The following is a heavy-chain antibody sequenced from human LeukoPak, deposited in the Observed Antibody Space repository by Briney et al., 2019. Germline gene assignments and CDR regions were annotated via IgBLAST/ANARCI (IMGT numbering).Heavy chain of an antibody. V-gene: IGHV3-43D*03. Sequence: GGSLRLSCAASGFTFDDYAMHWVRQAPGKGLEWVSLISWDGGSTYYADSVKGRFTISRDNSKNSLYLQMNSLRAEDTALYYCAKSGIAVAGTYYHYYMDVWGKGTTVNVSS. CDR2: ISWDGGST. J-gene: IGHJ6*03. D-gene: IGHD6-19*01. CDR1: GFTFDDYA. CDR3: AKSGIAVAGTYYHYYMDV.